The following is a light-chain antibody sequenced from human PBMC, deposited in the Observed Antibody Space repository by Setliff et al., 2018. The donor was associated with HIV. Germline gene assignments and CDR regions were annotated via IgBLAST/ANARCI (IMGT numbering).Light chain of an antibody. CDR3: SSFTSSNIYV. CDR1: SSDVGSYNL. J-gene: IGLJ1*01. V-gene: IGLV2-14*02. CDR2: DVS. Sequence: QSALTQPASVSGSPGQSITISCTGTSSDVGSYNLVSWYQQHPGKAPKLMIYDVSNRPSGVSNRFSGSKSGSTASLTISGLQAEDEADYYCSSFTSSNIYVFGTGTKVTVL.